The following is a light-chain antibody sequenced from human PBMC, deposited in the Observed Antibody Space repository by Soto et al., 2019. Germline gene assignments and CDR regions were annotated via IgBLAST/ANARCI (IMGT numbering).Light chain of an antibody. CDR3: NSYTSCNTVV. Sequence: QSALTQPASVSGSPGQSITISCAGTSSDVGAYNYVSWYQQYPGKAPKLMIYEVSNRPSGVSNRFSGSKSGNTASLTISGLQAEDEGDYYCNSYTSCNTVVFGGGTQLTVL. J-gene: IGLJ2*01. V-gene: IGLV2-14*01. CDR2: EVS. CDR1: SSDVGAYNY.